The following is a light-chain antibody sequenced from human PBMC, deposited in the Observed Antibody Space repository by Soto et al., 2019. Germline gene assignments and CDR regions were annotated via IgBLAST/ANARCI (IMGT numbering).Light chain of an antibody. CDR2: DVS. CDR3: SSYTSSSTPLYV. Sequence: QSALNQPASVSGSPGQSITISCTGTSSDVGGYNYVSWYQQRPGKAPKLMIYDVSNRPSGVSNRFSGSKSGNTASLTISGLQAEDEADYYCSSYTSSSTPLYVFGTGTKVTVL. CDR1: SSDVGGYNY. J-gene: IGLJ1*01. V-gene: IGLV2-14*01.